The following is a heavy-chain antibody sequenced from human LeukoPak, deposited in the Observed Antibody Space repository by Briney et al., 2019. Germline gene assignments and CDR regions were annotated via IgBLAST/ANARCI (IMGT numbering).Heavy chain of an antibody. V-gene: IGHV4-59*12. CDR3: ARYLTTTPDYYYYGMDV. CDR2: IYYSGST. J-gene: IGHJ6*02. CDR1: GGSISSYY. D-gene: IGHD4-11*01. Sequence: SETLSLTCTVSGGSISSYYWSWIRQPPGKGLEWIGYIYYSGSTNYNPSLKSRVTISVDTSKNQFSLKLSSVTAADTAVYYCARYLTTTPDYYYYGMDVWGQGTTVTVSS.